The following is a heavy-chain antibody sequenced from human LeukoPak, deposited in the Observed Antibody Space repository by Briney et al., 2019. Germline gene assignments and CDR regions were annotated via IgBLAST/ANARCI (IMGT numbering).Heavy chain of an antibody. V-gene: IGHV5-51*01. J-gene: IGHJ5*02. CDR1: GYSFTSYW. CDR3: ARLRESSGSQEDWFDP. Sequence: PGESLKIPCKGSGYSFTSYWIGWVRPLPGKGLEWMGIIYPGDSDTRSSPSFQGQVTISADKSISTAYLQWSSLKASDTAMYYCARLRESSGSQEDWFDPWGQGTLVTVSS. D-gene: IGHD3-10*01. CDR2: IYPGDSDT.